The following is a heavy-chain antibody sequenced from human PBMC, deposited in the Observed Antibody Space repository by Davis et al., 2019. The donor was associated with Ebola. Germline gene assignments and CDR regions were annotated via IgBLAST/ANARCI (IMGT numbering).Heavy chain of an antibody. CDR2: IWYDGSNK. V-gene: IGHV3-33*01. CDR1: GFTFSSYG. J-gene: IGHJ4*02. D-gene: IGHD4-17*01. CDR3: ARGFMTTVTTIDY. Sequence: PGGSLRLSCAASGFTFSSYGMHWVRQAPGKGLEWVAVIWYDGSNKYYADSVKGRFTISRDNSKNTLYLQMNSLRAEDTAVYYCARGFMTTVTTIDYWGQGTLVTVSS.